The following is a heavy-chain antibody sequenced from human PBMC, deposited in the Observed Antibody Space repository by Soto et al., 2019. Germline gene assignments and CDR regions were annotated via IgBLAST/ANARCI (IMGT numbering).Heavy chain of an antibody. CDR2: IKSEIDGGAA. CDR1: GFTFSRAW. Sequence: GGSLRLSCVVSGFTFSRAWMTWVRQAPGKGLEWIGRIKSEIDGGAADYAAPVKGRFTISRDDSRDTMYLQMKRLTIEDTGVYYCTTDVSGPLDDYWGQGTLVTAPQ. CDR3: TTDVSGPLDDY. J-gene: IGHJ4*02. D-gene: IGHD1-1*01. V-gene: IGHV3-15*01.